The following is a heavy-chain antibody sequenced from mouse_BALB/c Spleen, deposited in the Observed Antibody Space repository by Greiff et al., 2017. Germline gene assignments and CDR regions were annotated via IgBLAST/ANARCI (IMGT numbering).Heavy chain of an antibody. CDR3: ARDLGGTDYAMDY. V-gene: IGHV2-9*02. J-gene: IGHJ4*01. CDR1: GFSLTSYG. CDR2: IWAGGST. Sequence: VQLQQSGPGLVAPSQSLSITCTVSGFSLTSYGVHWVRQPPGKGLEWLGVIWAGGSTNYNSALMSRLSISKDNSKSQVFLKMNSLQTDDTAMYYCARDLGGTDYAMDYWGQGTSVTVSS. D-gene: IGHD4-1*01.